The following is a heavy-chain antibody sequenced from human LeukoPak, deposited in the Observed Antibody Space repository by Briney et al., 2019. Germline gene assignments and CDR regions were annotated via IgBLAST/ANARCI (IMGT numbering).Heavy chain of an antibody. V-gene: IGHV5-51*01. J-gene: IGHJ4*02. CDR3: ARQFRDSSGYYSYYFDY. D-gene: IGHD3-22*01. CDR1: GYSFTTYW. Sequence: GESLGISCKGSGYSFTTYWIGWVRQMPGRGLEWMGIIYPGDSDTRYSPSFQGQVTISADKSISTAYLQWSSLKASDTAMYYCARQFRDSSGYYSYYFDYWGQGTLVTVSS. CDR2: IYPGDSDT.